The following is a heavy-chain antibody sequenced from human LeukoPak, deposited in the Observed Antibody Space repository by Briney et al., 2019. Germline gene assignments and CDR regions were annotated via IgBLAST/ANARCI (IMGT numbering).Heavy chain of an antibody. V-gene: IGHV1-2*02. Sequence: GASVKVSCKASGYPFTGYHVQWVRQAPGQGLEWVGRIYPDSGETIYAQKFQGRVTMTRDTSISTAYMELSRLTSDDTAVYYCAGLGSRMKQRIDPWGQGTPVIVSS. J-gene: IGHJ5*02. CDR2: IYPDSGET. D-gene: IGHD7-27*01. CDR1: GYPFTGYH. CDR3: AGLGSRMKQRIDP.